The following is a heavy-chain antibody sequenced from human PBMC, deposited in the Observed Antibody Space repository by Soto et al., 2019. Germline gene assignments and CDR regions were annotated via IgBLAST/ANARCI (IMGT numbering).Heavy chain of an antibody. CDR2: LYYRGST. J-gene: IGHJ4*02. D-gene: IGHD3-10*01. CDR1: GGSVSSASYY. Sequence: PSETLSLNCTVSGGSVSSASYYWIWILQPPGKGLEWIGYLYYRGSTNYNPPLKSRVTISVDTSKNQFSLKLSSVTAADTAVYYCARDPGGSGSYDYWGQGTLVTVSS. CDR3: ARDPGGSGSYDY. V-gene: IGHV4-61*01.